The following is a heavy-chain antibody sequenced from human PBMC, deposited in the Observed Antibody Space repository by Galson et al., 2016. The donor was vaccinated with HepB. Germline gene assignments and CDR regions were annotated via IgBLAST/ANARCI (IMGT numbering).Heavy chain of an antibody. J-gene: IGHJ6*03. CDR3: AKFSTMWSVDMDA. D-gene: IGHD2-21*01. CDR1: GFTFSSYG. Sequence: SLRLSCAASGFTFSSYGMHWVRQAPGKGLEWVSTMGGGGGTIYYADSVKGRFSISRDNFKNTLYLQMNSLRAEDTAVYYCAKFSTMWSVDMDAWGKGTTVTGSS. V-gene: IGHV3-23*01. CDR2: MGGGGGTI.